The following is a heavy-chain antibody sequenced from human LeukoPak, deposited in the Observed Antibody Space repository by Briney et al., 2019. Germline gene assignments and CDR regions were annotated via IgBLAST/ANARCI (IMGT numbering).Heavy chain of an antibody. CDR3: VRGTGY. Sequence: GGSLRLSCSVSGFTFSTYVMRWVRQAPGKGLEYVSAISSNGDNTCYADSVKGRFTISRDNSKNTLYLQMSSLRADDTAVYYCVRGTGYWGQGTLVTVSS. CDR1: GFTFSTYV. CDR2: ISSNGDNT. V-gene: IGHV3-64D*06. J-gene: IGHJ4*02.